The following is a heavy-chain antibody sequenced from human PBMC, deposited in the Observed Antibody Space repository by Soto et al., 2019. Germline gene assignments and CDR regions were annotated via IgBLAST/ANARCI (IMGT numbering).Heavy chain of an antibody. J-gene: IGHJ4*02. CDR3: AKSGDCSNIGCYRPFDY. D-gene: IGHD2-2*02. CDR1: GFTFSSSA. V-gene: IGHV3-30*18. Sequence: PGGSLRLSCVASGFTFSSSAMHWVRQAPGKGLEWVAVISYDGSNKNYAESVKGRFTVSRDNSKNTLYLQMNSLRAEDTDVYYCAKSGDCSNIGCYRPFDYWGQGTLVTVSS. CDR2: ISYDGSNK.